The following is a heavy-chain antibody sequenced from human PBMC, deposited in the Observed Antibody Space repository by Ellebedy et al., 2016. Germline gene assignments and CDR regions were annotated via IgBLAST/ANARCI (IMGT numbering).Heavy chain of an antibody. D-gene: IGHD6-19*01. J-gene: IGHJ4*02. Sequence: GGSLRLSXAASGFIFSSYSMNWVRQAPGKGLEWVSSISSSSSHLYHADSVKGRFTISRDNAKNVLYLQMSSLRAEDTAVYYCTKVGNGWSSDYWGQGTLVTVSS. V-gene: IGHV3-21*01. CDR1: GFIFSSYS. CDR2: ISSSSSHL. CDR3: TKVGNGWSSDY.